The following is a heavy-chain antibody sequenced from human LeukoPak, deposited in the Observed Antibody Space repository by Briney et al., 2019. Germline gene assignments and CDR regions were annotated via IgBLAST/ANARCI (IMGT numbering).Heavy chain of an antibody. CDR1: GGSISSHY. CDR3: ARLIAVNYYFVY. Sequence: SETLSLTCTVSGGSISSHYWSWIRQPPGKGLEWIGYIYYSGSTNYNPSLKSRVTISVDTSKNQFSLKLSSVTAADTAVYYCARLIAVNYYFVYWGQGTLVTVSS. D-gene: IGHD2/OR15-2a*01. CDR2: IYYSGST. V-gene: IGHV4-59*11. J-gene: IGHJ4*02.